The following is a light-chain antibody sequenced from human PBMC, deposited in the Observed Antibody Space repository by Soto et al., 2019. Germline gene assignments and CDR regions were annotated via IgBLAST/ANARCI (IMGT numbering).Light chain of an antibody. CDR2: EVS. J-gene: IGLJ2*01. CDR1: SSDVGGYNY. CDR3: SSYAGSKTL. V-gene: IGLV2-8*01. Sequence: QSALTQPPSASGSPGQSVTISCTGTSSDVGGYNYVSWYQQHPGKAPKLMIYEVSKRPSGVPDRFSGSKSGNTASLTVSGLQAEDEADYYCSSYAGSKTLFGGGTKFTVL.